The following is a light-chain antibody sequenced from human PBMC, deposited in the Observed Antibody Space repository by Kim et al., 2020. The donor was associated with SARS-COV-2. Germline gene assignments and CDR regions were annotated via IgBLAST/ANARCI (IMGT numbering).Light chain of an antibody. Sequence: ASVGDRVTITCRASQRIGSYLNWYQQKPGRAPKVLIYSASSLQTGVPSRFSGSGSGTEFTLTISSLQPEDLGTYYCQQYFSVPPYTFGQGTKLEI. J-gene: IGKJ2*01. CDR2: SAS. CDR3: QQYFSVPPYT. V-gene: IGKV1-39*01. CDR1: QRIGSY.